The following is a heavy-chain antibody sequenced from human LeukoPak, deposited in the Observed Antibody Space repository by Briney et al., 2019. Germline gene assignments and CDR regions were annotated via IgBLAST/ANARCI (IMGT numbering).Heavy chain of an antibody. CDR3: AGGGTVTNFDY. V-gene: IGHV3-74*01. J-gene: IGHJ4*02. Sequence: GGSLRLFCAASGFTFSSYWVHWARQAPGKGLVWVSSINSDESITTYAASVKGRRNNSRDNAKNTMYLQMNRLRAEDTAVYYCAGGGTVTNFDYWGQGTLVTVSS. D-gene: IGHD4-17*01. CDR2: INSDESIT. CDR1: GFTFSSYW.